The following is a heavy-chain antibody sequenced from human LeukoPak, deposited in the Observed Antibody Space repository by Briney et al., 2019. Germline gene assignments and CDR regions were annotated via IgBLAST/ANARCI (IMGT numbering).Heavy chain of an antibody. D-gene: IGHD3-10*01. V-gene: IGHV3-23*01. CDR1: GFTFRSYA. J-gene: IGHJ4*02. CDR3: AKAGQAGRYFDY. CDR2: ISGSGGST. Sequence: PGGSLRLSCAASGFTFRSYAMTWVRQAPGKGLEWVSAISGSGGSTYYADSVKSRFTISRDNSKNALYLQMNSLRAEDTAVYYCAKAGQAGRYFDYWGQGTLVTVSS.